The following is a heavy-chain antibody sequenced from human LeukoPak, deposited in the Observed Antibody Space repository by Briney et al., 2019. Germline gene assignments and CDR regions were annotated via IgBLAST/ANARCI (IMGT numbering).Heavy chain of an antibody. J-gene: IGHJ3*02. CDR1: GFTFSSYS. V-gene: IGHV3-48*01. CDR3: ARVLLERPGIDSFDI. CDR2: ISSSWSTI. D-gene: IGHD1-1*01. Sequence: GGSLRLSCAASGFTFSSYSMEWVRQAPGKGLEWVSHISSSWSTIYYADSVKGRFTISRDNAKNSLYLQMNSLRAEDTAVYYCARVLLERPGIDSFDIWAQGTTVTVSS.